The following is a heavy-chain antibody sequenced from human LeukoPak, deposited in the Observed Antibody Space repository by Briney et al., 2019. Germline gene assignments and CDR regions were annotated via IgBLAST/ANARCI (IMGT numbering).Heavy chain of an antibody. V-gene: IGHV1-24*01. CDR3: ATVSTLDIVVVPAAMTFDY. D-gene: IGHD2-2*03. J-gene: IGHJ4*02. CDR1: GYTLTELS. Sequence: ASVKVSCKVSGYTLTELSMHWVRQAPGKGLEWMGGFDPEDGETIYAQKFQGRVTMTEDTSTDTAYMELSSLRSEDTAVHYCATVSTLDIVVVPAAMTFDYWGQGTLVTVSS. CDR2: FDPEDGET.